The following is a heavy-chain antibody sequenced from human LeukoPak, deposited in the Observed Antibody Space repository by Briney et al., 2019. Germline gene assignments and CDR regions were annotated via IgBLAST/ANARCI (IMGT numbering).Heavy chain of an antibody. CDR1: GYSLITYG. V-gene: IGHV1-18*01. D-gene: IGHD3-9*01. CDR2: ISAYNGNT. J-gene: IGHJ3*02. CDR3: ERKRKSSYDTLTGYYKSDAFDI. Sequence: VASVKVSCKAAGYSLITYGISWVRQAPGQGLEWMGWISAYNGNTNYAQKLQGRVTVTTDTSTNTAYMELRSLRSDGTAVYYCERKRKSSYDTLTGYYKSDAFDIWGQGTMVTVSS.